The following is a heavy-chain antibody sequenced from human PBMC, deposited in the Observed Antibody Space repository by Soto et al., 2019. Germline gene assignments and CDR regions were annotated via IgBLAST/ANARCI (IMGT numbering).Heavy chain of an antibody. CDR1: GGSISISNW. D-gene: IGHD1-26*01. J-gene: IGHJ6*03. V-gene: IGHV4-4*02. Sequence: QVQLQESGPGLVKPSETLSLTCAVSGGSISISNWWSWVRQTPGKGLEWIGQIHHSGSTNYSPSLTSRVTISVDKSKNLFSLKMTSVTAADTAVYYCARGGYYFYMDVWGKGTTVTVSS. CDR3: ARGGYYFYMDV. CDR2: IHHSGST.